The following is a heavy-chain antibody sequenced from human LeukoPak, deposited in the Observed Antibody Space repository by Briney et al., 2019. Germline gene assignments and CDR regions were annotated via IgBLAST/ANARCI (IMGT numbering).Heavy chain of an antibody. Sequence: GGSLRLSCAASGFTFSSYAMHWVRQAPGKGLEWVAVISYDGSNKYYADSVKGRFTISRDNSKNTLYLQMNSLRAEDTAVYYCAKWGGVYYFDYWAREPWSPSPQ. CDR1: GFTFSSYA. V-gene: IGHV3-30*04. CDR3: AKWGGVYYFDY. CDR2: ISYDGSNK. J-gene: IGHJ4*02. D-gene: IGHD3-16*01.